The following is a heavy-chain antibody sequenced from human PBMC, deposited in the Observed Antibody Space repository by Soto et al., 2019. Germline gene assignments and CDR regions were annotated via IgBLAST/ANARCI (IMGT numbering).Heavy chain of an antibody. CDR3: ARGSLGQEFWFDP. CDR1: GYSISSGYY. D-gene: IGHD7-27*01. V-gene: IGHV4-38-2*01. Sequence: KPSETLSLTCAVSGYSISSGYYWGWIRQPPGKGLEWIGSIYHSGSTYYNPSLKSRVTISVDTSKNQFSLKLSSVTAADTAVYYCARGSLGQEFWFDPWGQGTLVTVSS. J-gene: IGHJ5*02. CDR2: IYHSGST.